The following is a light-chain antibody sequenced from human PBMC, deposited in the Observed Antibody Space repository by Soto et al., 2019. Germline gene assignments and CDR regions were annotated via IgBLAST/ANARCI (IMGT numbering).Light chain of an antibody. CDR1: SSDVGAYTS. Sequence: QSVLTQPASVSGSPGQSITISCTGTSSDVGAYTSVSWYQHHPGKAPKVMIYEVNKRPSGISNRFSGSKSVNTASLTISGLQPEDEAHDYCSSYTSDNRDYVFGTGTKVTVL. V-gene: IGLV2-14*01. CDR2: EVN. CDR3: SSYTSDNRDYV. J-gene: IGLJ1*01.